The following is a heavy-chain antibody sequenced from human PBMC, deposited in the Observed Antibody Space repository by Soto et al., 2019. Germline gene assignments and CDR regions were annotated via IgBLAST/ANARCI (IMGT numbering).Heavy chain of an antibody. Sequence: SETLSLTCAVYGGSFSGYYWSWIRQPPGKGLEWIGEINHSGSTNYNPSLKSRVTISVDTSKNQFSLKLSSVTAADTAVYYCGRGLYRSSYVSYYYYYMDVWGKGTTVTVSS. CDR1: GGSFSGYY. D-gene: IGHD6-19*01. J-gene: IGHJ6*03. CDR2: INHSGST. V-gene: IGHV4-34*01. CDR3: GRGLYRSSYVSYYYYYMDV.